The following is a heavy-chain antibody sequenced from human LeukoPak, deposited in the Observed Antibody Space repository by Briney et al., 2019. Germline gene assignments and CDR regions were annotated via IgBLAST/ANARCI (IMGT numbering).Heavy chain of an antibody. CDR3: ARAGGRWLQYDY. CDR2: INHSGST. V-gene: IGHV4-34*01. J-gene: IGHJ4*02. CDR1: GGSFSGYY. Sequence: SETLSLTCAVYGGSFSGYYWSWIRQPPGKGLEWIGEINHSGSTNYNPSLKSRVTISVDTSKNQFSLKLSSVTAADTAVYYCARAGGRWLQYDYWGQGTLVTVSS. D-gene: IGHD5-24*01.